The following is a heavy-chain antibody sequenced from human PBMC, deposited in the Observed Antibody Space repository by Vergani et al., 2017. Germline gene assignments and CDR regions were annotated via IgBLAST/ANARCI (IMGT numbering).Heavy chain of an antibody. J-gene: IGHJ6*02. CDR1: GASISSNSYY. CDR3: ARVMYRDEASTGYRLEGMDI. V-gene: IGHV4-39*07. D-gene: IGHD3-9*01. CDR2: IYYSGST. Sequence: QLQLQESGPGLVEPSETLSLTCTVSGASISSNSYYWGWVRQSPGNGLEWVGSIYYSGSTNYNPSLNSRVTMSVDTSKNQFSLKLRSVTAADTAVYFCARVMYRDEASTGYRLEGMDIWGQGTTVTISS.